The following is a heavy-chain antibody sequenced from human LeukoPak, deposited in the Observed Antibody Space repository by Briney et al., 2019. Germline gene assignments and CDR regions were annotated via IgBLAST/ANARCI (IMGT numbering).Heavy chain of an antibody. J-gene: IGHJ3*02. D-gene: IGHD3-10*01. CDR1: GFTLSSYA. V-gene: IGHV3-23*01. CDR2: ISVSGNT. CDR3: ARDLMVRELRTPDAFDI. Sequence: QPGGSLRLSCAASGFTLSSYAMSWVRQAPGKGLEWVSAISVSGNTYHADSVKGRFTISRDNAKNSLYLQMNSLRAEDTAVYYCARDLMVRELRTPDAFDIWGQGTMVTVSS.